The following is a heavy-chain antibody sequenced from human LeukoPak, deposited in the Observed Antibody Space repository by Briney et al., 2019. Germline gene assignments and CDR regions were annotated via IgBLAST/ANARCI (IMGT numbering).Heavy chain of an antibody. CDR3: ASLSLGHY. CDR1: GFTFSSYP. J-gene: IGHJ4*02. Sequence: PGRSLRLSCAASGFTFSSYPMHWVRQAPGKGLEWVAVISYDGSNKYYADSVKGRFTISRDTSKNTLSLQMNSLRAEDTAVYYCASLSLGHYWGQGTLVTVSS. CDR2: ISYDGSNK. D-gene: IGHD6-6*01. V-gene: IGHV3-30*14.